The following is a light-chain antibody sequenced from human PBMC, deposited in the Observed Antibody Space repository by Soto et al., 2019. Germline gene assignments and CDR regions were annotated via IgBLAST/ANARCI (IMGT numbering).Light chain of an antibody. CDR3: SSYTGRRIHV. CDR1: STDIGDHNS. J-gene: IGLJ1*01. V-gene: IGLV2-14*03. Sequence: QSALTQPASVSGSPGQSITISCTGTSTDIGDHNSVSWYQQHPGKAPELLIYDVNGRPTGVSHRFSGSKSGNTASLSISGLQLDYEADYSCSSYTGRRIHVFRSGTKVHVL. CDR2: DVN.